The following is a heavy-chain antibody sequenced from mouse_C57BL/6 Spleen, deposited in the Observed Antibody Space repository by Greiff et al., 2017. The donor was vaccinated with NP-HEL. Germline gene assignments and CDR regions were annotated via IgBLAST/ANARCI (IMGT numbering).Heavy chain of an antibody. CDR1: GYTFTDYY. CDR2: IYPGSGNT. V-gene: IGHV1-76*01. Sequence: QVQLQQSGAELVRPGASVKLSCKASGYTFTDYYINWVKQRPGQGLEWIARIYPGSGNTYYNEKFKGKATLTAEKSSSTAYMQLSSLTSEDSAVYFCARSALDYAMDYWGQGTSVTVSS. CDR3: ARSALDYAMDY. J-gene: IGHJ4*01.